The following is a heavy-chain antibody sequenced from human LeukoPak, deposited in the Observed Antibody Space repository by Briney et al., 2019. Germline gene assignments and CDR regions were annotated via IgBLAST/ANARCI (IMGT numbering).Heavy chain of an antibody. D-gene: IGHD3-16*02. Sequence: SETLSLTCTVSGGSISSYYWSWVRHPAGKGLEWIGRIYTSVSTNYNPSLKSRVTMSVDTSKNQFSLKLSSVTAADTAVYYCARGRYDYVWGSYPNRFDPWGQGTLVTVSS. CDR2: IYTSVST. CDR3: ARGRYDYVWGSYPNRFDP. J-gene: IGHJ5*02. V-gene: IGHV4-4*07. CDR1: GGSISSYY.